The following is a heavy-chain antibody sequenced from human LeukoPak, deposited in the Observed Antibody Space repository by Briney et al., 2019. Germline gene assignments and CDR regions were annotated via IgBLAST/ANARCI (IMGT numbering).Heavy chain of an antibody. J-gene: IGHJ4*02. CDR1: GFTFSSYS. Sequence: GGSLRLSCAASGFTFSSYSMNWVRQAPGKGLEWVSSISSSSSYIYYVDSVKGRFTIPRDNAKNSLYLQMNSLRAEDTAVYYCASSSGTDIDFDYWGQGTLVTVSS. CDR2: ISSSSSYI. D-gene: IGHD3-10*01. CDR3: ASSSGTDIDFDY. V-gene: IGHV3-21*01.